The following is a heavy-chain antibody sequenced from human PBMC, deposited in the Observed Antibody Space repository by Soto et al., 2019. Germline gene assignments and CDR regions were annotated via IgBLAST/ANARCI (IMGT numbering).Heavy chain of an antibody. D-gene: IGHD5-18*01. V-gene: IGHV4-30-4*01. CDR1: GGSISSGNYC. CDR3: ARDLDTATYFDY. CDR2: IHYSRSS. J-gene: IGHJ4*01. Sequence: QVQLQESGPGLVKPSQSLSLTCTVSGGSISSGNYCWSWIRQPPGKGLEWIGFIHYSRSSYYNPSLKSRVTISVDTSKNQFSLKLDSVTAADTAVYYCARDLDTATYFDYWGHGTLVTVSS.